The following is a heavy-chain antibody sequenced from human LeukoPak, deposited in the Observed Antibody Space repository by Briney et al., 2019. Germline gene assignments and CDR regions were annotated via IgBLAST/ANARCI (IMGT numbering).Heavy chain of an antibody. J-gene: IGHJ1*01. CDR1: GGSISSYY. Sequence: SETLSLTCTVSGGSISSYYWSWIRQPPGKGLEWIGYIYYSGSTNYNPSLKSRVTISVDTSKNQFSLKLSSVTAADTAVYYCATYCSGGSCYHPGSEYYQHWGQGTLVTVSS. D-gene: IGHD2-15*01. CDR3: ATYCSGGSCYHPGSEYYQH. CDR2: IYYSGST. V-gene: IGHV4-59*12.